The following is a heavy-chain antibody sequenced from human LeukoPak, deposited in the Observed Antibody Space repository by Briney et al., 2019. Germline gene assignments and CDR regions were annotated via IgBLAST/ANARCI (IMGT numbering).Heavy chain of an antibody. J-gene: IGHJ4*02. CDR3: AKRRAHYYDSSGYYFDY. CDR1: GFTFSSYA. Sequence: GGSLRLSCAASGFTFSSYAMSWVRQAPGKGLEWISAISGSGGSTYYADSVKGRFTISRDNSKNTLYLQMNSLRAEDTAVYYCAKRRAHYYDSSGYYFDYWGQGTLVTVSS. CDR2: ISGSGGST. D-gene: IGHD3-22*01. V-gene: IGHV3-23*01.